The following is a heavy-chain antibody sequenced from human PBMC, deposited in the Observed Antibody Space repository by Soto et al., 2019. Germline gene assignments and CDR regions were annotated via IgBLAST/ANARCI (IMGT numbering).Heavy chain of an antibody. CDR1: GFTVSSNY. J-gene: IGHJ4*02. D-gene: IGHD3-22*01. CDR2: IYSGGST. V-gene: IGHV3-53*01. CDR3: ARAYDSSGFFDY. Sequence: LRLSCAASGFTVSSNYMSWVRQAPGKGLEWVSVIYSGGSTYYADSVKGRFTISRDNSKNTLYLQMNSLRAEDTAVYYCARAYDSSGFFDYWGQGTLVTVSS.